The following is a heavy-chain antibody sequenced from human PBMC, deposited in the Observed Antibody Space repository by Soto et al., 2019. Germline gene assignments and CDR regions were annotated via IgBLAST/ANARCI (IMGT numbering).Heavy chain of an antibody. CDR3: TRYTGTYYVY. CDR1: GGSISSYY. V-gene: IGHV4-59*01. CDR2: ISYSGST. Sequence: SETLSLTCTVSGGSISSYYWSWIRQPPGKGLEWIGFISYSGSTSYNPSLKSRVTISVDTSKNQFSLKLSSVTAADTAIYYCTRYTGTYYVYWGQGTLVTVSS. D-gene: IGHD1-26*01. J-gene: IGHJ4*02.